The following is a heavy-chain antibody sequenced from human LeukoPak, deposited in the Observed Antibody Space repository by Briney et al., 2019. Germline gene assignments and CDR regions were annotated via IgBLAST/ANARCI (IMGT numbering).Heavy chain of an antibody. J-gene: IGHJ4*02. CDR1: GFLFSSYW. D-gene: IGHD3-22*01. CDR3: AREGLSSGYYNLYYFDY. Sequence: GGSLRLSCTTSGFLFSSYWMSWVRQAPGKGPEWVANIGPDGSDKQYVDSMKGRFTISRDNAQNSVYLHMNSLTAEDTAVYYCAREGLSSGYYNLYYFDYWGQGTLVTVSS. V-gene: IGHV3-7*01. CDR2: IGPDGSDK.